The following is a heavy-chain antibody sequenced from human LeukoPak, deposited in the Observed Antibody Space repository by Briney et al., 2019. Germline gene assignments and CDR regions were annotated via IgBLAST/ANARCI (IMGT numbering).Heavy chain of an antibody. CDR2: IRGSSTTI. Sequence: GGSLRLSCAASGFSFSTSSMSWVRQTPGKGLEWISYIRGSSTTIYYADSVKGRFTISRDNARNSLYLQMNDLRAEDTGVYFCARDARSHCGTDACYGPCLDDWAQGSLVTV. CDR3: ARDARSHCGTDACYGPCLDD. J-gene: IGHJ4*02. V-gene: IGHV3-48*01. CDR1: GFSFSTSS. D-gene: IGHD2-2*01.